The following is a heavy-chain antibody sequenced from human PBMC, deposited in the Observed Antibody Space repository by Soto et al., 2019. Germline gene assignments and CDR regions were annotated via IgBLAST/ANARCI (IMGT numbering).Heavy chain of an antibody. Sequence: QVQLVQSGAEVKKPGASVKVSCKASGYTFTKYALHWVRQAPGQRLEWMGWINAGNGNTKYSQKFQGRVTITRDTSASTSYMQLSSLRSEDTAVYYWARGEGYCSGGTCYRWFDPWGQGTLVTVSS. CDR2: INAGNGNT. J-gene: IGHJ5*02. CDR1: GYTFTKYA. D-gene: IGHD2-15*01. CDR3: ARGEGYCSGGTCYRWFDP. V-gene: IGHV1-3*01.